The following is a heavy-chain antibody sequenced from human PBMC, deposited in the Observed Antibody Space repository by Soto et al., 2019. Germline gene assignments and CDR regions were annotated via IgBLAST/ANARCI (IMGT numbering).Heavy chain of an antibody. Sequence: QVHLVQSGAEVKKPGASVKVSCKGSGYAFTTYGITWVRQAPGQGLEWMGWISAHNGNTNYAQKLQGRVTVTRDTSTSTAYMELRSLRSDDTAVDYCARGRYGDYWGPRALVTVSS. V-gene: IGHV1-18*01. D-gene: IGHD1-1*01. J-gene: IGHJ4*02. CDR3: ARGRYGDY. CDR2: ISAHNGNT. CDR1: GYAFTTYG.